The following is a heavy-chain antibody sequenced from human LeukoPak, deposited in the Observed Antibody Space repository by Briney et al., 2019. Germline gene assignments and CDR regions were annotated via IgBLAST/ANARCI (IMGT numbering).Heavy chain of an antibody. J-gene: IGHJ4*02. Sequence: SVKVSCKASGGTFSSYAISWVRQAPGQGLEWMGRIIPILGIANYAQKFQGRVAITADKSTSTAYMELSSLRSEDTAVYYCARHMAVAGDNNGGYFDYWGQGTLVTVSS. CDR1: GGTFSSYA. D-gene: IGHD6-19*01. CDR2: IIPILGIA. V-gene: IGHV1-69*04. CDR3: ARHMAVAGDNNGGYFDY.